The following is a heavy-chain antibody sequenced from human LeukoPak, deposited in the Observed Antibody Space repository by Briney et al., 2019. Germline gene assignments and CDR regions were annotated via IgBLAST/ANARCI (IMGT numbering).Heavy chain of an antibody. CDR2: ISGSGGST. Sequence: GGSLRLSCAASGFTFNNYAMAWVRQAPGKGLEWVSAISGSGGSTYYADSVKGRFTISRDNSKNTLYLQMNSLRAEDTAVYYCAKGFGYYYDSSGYYLYYFDYWGQGTLVTVSS. D-gene: IGHD3-22*01. V-gene: IGHV3-23*01. J-gene: IGHJ4*02. CDR3: AKGFGYYYDSSGYYLYYFDY. CDR1: GFTFNNYA.